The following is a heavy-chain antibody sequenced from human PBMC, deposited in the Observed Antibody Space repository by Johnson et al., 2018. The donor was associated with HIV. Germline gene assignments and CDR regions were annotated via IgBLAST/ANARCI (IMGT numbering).Heavy chain of an antibody. CDR3: ARVATHAFDI. D-gene: IGHD1-26*01. J-gene: IGHJ3*02. V-gene: IGHV3-30*04. CDR1: GFTFSSYA. CDR2: ISYAGSNK. Sequence: VQLVESGGGVVQPGRSLRLSCAASGFTFSSYAMHCVRQAPGKGLEWVAVISYAGSNKYYADSVKGRFTISRDNSKNTLYLQMNSLRAEDTAVYYCARVATHAFDIWGQGTMVTVSS.